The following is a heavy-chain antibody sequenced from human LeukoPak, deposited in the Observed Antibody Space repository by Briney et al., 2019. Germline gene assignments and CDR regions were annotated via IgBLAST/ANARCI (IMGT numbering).Heavy chain of an antibody. D-gene: IGHD3-10*01. J-gene: IGHJ4*02. Sequence: ASVKVSCKASGYTFTGYYMHWVRQAPGQGLEWMGWINPNSGGTNYAQKFQGRVTMTRDTSISTAYMELSRLRSDVTAVYYCAGGYGSGSYYPPHLYDYWGQGTLVTVSS. CDR3: AGGYGSGSYYPPHLYDY. CDR2: INPNSGGT. CDR1: GYTFTGYY. V-gene: IGHV1-2*02.